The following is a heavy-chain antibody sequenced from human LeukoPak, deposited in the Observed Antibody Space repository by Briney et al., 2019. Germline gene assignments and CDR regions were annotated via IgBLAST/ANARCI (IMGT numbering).Heavy chain of an antibody. CDR1: GGSISSSSYY. V-gene: IGHV4-39*01. J-gene: IGHJ5*02. CDR3: ARHRYSSSWYGFDP. D-gene: IGHD6-13*01. Sequence: SETLSLTCTVSGGSISSSSYYWGWIRQPPGKGLEWIGSIYYSGSTYYNPSLKSRVTISVDTSKNQFSLKLSSVTAADTAVYYCARHRYSSSWYGFDPWGQGTLVTVSS. CDR2: IYYSGST.